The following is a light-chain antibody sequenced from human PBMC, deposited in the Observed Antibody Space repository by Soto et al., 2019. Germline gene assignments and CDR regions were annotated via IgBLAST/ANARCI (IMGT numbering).Light chain of an antibody. CDR1: QSIDSY. V-gene: IGKV3-11*01. CDR3: QQRSNWPLFS. CDR2: EAS. Sequence: EIVLTQSPATLSLSPGERATLSCRASQSIDSYLAWYQQRPGQAPRLLIYEASTRATGIPARFSGSGSGTDFTLTISSLEPEDFAVYYCQQRSNWPLFSFGPGTKVDIK. J-gene: IGKJ3*01.